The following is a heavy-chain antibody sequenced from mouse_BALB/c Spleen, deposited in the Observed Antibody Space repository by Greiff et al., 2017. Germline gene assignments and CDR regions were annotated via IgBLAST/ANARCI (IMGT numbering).Heavy chain of an antibody. CDR3: ARYSLLRSYWYFDV. J-gene: IGHJ1*01. CDR1: GFTFSSFG. V-gene: IGHV5-17*02. CDR2: ISSGSSTI. D-gene: IGHD1-2*01. Sequence: DVKLVESGGGLVQPGGSRKLSCAASGFTFSSFGMHWVRQAPEKGLEWVAYISSGSSTIYYADTVKGRFTISRDNPKNTLFLQMTSLRSEDTAMYYCARYSLLRSYWYFDVWGAGTTVTVSS.